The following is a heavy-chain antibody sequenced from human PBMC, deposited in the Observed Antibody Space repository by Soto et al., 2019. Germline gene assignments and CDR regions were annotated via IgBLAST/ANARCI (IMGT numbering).Heavy chain of an antibody. J-gene: IGHJ4*02. D-gene: IGHD1-26*01. CDR2: IWYDGSNK. V-gene: IGHV3-33*01. CDR1: GFTFSSYG. Sequence: QVQLVESGGGVVQPGRSLRLSCAASGFTFSSYGMHWVRQAPGKGLEWVAVIWYDGSNKYYADSVKGRFTISRDNSKNTLDLQMNSLRAEDTAVYYCAREIQGALDYWGQGTLVTVAS. CDR3: AREIQGALDY.